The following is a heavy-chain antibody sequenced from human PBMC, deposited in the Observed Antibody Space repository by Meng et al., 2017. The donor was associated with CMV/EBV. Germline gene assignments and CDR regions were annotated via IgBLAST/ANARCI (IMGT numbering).Heavy chain of an antibody. J-gene: IGHJ4*02. Sequence: CALSGCSISSSNWWSWVRQPPGKGLEWIGEIYHSGSTNYNPSLKSRVTISVDKSKNQFSLKLSSVTAADTAVYYCARALGGPLRFLEWGQGTLVTVS. V-gene: IGHV4-4*02. CDR3: ARALGGPLRFLE. CDR2: IYHSGST. D-gene: IGHD3-3*01. CDR1: GCSISSSNW.